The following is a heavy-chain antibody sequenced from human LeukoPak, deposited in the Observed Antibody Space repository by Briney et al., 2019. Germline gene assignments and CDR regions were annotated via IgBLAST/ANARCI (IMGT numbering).Heavy chain of an antibody. CDR1: GDSITSGSYY. D-gene: IGHD3-10*01. Sequence: SETLSPTCIVSGDSITSGSYYWSWIRQPAGKGLEWIGHIYTSGSTHYNPSLKSRVTISVDTSKNQFSLKLSSVTAADTAVYYCARELVVRGVSNWFDPWGQGTLVTVSS. CDR3: ARELVVRGVSNWFDP. J-gene: IGHJ5*02. CDR2: IYTSGST. V-gene: IGHV4-61*09.